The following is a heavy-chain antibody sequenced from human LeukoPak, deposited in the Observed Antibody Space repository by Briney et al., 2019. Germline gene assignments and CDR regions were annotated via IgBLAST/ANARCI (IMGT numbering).Heavy chain of an antibody. V-gene: IGHV3-7*01. CDR2: IKQDGSEK. CDR1: GFTFSSYW. D-gene: IGHD2-15*01. J-gene: IGHJ4*02. CDR3: ARGGVCSGGNCYATLYDY. Sequence: TGGSLRLSCAASGFTFSSYWMSWVRQAPGKGLEWVANIKQDGSEKYYVDSVKGRFTISRDNAKNSLYLQMNSLRAEDTAVYYCARGGVCSGGNCYATLYDYWGQGALVTVSS.